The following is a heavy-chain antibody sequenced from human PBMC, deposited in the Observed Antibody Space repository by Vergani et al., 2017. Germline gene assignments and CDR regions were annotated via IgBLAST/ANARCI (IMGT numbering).Heavy chain of an antibody. Sequence: EVQLVESGGGLVQPGGSLKLSCAASGFTFSGSAMHWVRQASGKGLEWVGRIRSKANSYATAYAASVKGRFTISRDDSKNTLYLQMNSLRAEDTAVYYCAKDGGDYYGSGSYYNPNWFDPWGQGTLVTVSS. CDR3: AKDGGDYYGSGSYYNPNWFDP. V-gene: IGHV3-73*01. D-gene: IGHD3-10*01. J-gene: IGHJ5*02. CDR1: GFTFSGSA. CDR2: IRSKANSYAT.